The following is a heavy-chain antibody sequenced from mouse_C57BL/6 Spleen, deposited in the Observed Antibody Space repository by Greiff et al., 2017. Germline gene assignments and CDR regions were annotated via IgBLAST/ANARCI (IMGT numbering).Heavy chain of an antibody. CDR1: GYTFTDYY. CDR2: INPYNGGT. Sequence: EVQLQQSGPVLVKPGASVKMSCKASGYTFTDYYMNWVKQSHGKSLEWIGVINPYNGGTSYNQKFKGKATLTVDKSSSTAYMELNSLTSEDSAVYYCARTNDEGTWFAYWGQGTLVTVAA. J-gene: IGHJ3*01. D-gene: IGHD2-12*01. CDR3: ARTNDEGTWFAY. V-gene: IGHV1-19*01.